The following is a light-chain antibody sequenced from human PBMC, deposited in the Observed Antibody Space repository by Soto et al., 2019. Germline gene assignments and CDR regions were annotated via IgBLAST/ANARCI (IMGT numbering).Light chain of an antibody. CDR2: KGT. V-gene: IGLV2-23*01. Sequence: QSALAQPASVSGSPGQSITISCTGTSSDIGAYNSVSWYQQHPHRAPQVIIYKGTQRPSGVSNRFSGSTSGNAASLRISALQADDEADYFCCSSAPGSTYVFGTGTKVTVL. CDR1: SSDIGAYNS. CDR3: CSSAPGSTYV. J-gene: IGLJ1*01.